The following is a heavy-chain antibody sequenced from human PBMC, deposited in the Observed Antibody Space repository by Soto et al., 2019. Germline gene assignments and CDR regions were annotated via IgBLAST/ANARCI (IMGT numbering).Heavy chain of an antibody. Sequence: GGSLRLSCAASGFTFSSYGMHWVRQAPGKGLEWVAVISYDGSNKYYADSVKGRFTISRDNSKNTLYLQMNSLRAEDTAVYYCAKDRGSGWTLDYWGQGTLVTVSS. V-gene: IGHV3-30*18. D-gene: IGHD6-19*01. CDR1: GFTFSSYG. J-gene: IGHJ4*02. CDR2: ISYDGSNK. CDR3: AKDRGSGWTLDY.